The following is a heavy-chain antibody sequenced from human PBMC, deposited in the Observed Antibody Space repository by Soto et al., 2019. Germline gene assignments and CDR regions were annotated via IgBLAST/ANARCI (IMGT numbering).Heavy chain of an antibody. J-gene: IGHJ4*02. CDR1: GFTFSSYW. CDR3: ARRSRYSSGLDY. Sequence: GGSLRLSCAASGFTFSSYWMHWVRQAPGKGLVWVSRINSDGSSTSYADSVKGRFTISRDNAKNTLYLQMNSLRAEDTAVYYCARRSRYSSGLDYWGQGXLVTVYS. V-gene: IGHV3-74*01. CDR2: INSDGSST. D-gene: IGHD6-19*01.